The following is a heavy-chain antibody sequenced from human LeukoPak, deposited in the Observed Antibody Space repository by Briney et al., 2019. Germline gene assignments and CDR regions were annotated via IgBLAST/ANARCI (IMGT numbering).Heavy chain of an antibody. CDR2: ISGSGGRT. CDR3: AKSITMIVVVMAA. J-gene: IGHJ5*02. D-gene: IGHD3-22*01. V-gene: IGHV3-23*01. Sequence: GGSLRLSCTTSGFTFRDYGMSWFRQAPGRGLEWVSAISGSGGRTYYADSVKGRFTISRDNSKNTLYLQMNSLRAEDTAVYYCAKSITMIVVVMAAWGQGTLVTVSS. CDR1: GFTFRDYG.